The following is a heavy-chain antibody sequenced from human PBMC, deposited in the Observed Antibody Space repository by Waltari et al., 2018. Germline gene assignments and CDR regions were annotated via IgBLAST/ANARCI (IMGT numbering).Heavy chain of an antibody. D-gene: IGHD3-10*01. CDR1: GGSISSDGYY. CDR3: ARSYSRGVIPPFFDY. V-gene: IGHV4-31*03. Sequence: QVQLRESGPGLVKPSQPLSLTCTVSGGSISSDGYYWSWIRQHPGKGLEWIGYFYYSGSTYYNPSLKSRVIMSADTSKNEFSLKLSSVTAADTAVYYCARSYSRGVIPPFFDYWGQGTLVTVSS. CDR2: FYYSGST. J-gene: IGHJ4*02.